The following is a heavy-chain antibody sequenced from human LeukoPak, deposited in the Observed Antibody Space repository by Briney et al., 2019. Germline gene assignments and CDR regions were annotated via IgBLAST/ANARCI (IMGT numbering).Heavy chain of an antibody. CDR1: GGSISSYY. V-gene: IGHV4-59*01. Sequence: PSETLSLTCTVSGGSISSYYWSWIRQPPGKGLEWIGYIYYSGSTNYNPSLKSRVTISVDTSKNQFSLKLSSVTAADTAVYYCAGASPWPEYYFDYWGQGTLVTVSS. J-gene: IGHJ4*02. CDR3: AGASPWPEYYFDY. CDR2: IYYSGST. D-gene: IGHD5-24*01.